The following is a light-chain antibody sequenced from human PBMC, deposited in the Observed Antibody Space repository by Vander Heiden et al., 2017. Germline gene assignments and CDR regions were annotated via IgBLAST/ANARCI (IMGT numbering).Light chain of an antibody. J-gene: IGKJ5*01. Sequence: DIVMTQSPASLAVSLGERATINCKSSQSVLYSSNNKNYLAWYQQKPGQPPKLLIYWASTRESGVPDRFSGSGSGTDFTLTISSLQAEDVAVYYCHQYDSTPLTFGQGTRLEIK. V-gene: IGKV4-1*01. CDR2: WAS. CDR1: QSVLYSSNNKNY. CDR3: HQYDSTPLT.